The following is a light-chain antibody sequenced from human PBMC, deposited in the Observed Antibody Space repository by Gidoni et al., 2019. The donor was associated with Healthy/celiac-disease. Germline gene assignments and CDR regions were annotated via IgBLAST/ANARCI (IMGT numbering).Light chain of an antibody. Sequence: DIVMTQSPDSLALSLGERATNNCKSSQSVLYSSNNKNYLAWCQQKQGEPPKRLIYVASTRESGVPDRYRGGGSGRDFTLTISSLQGENVGVYYCEQYYSTPRTFGQGTKVEIK. J-gene: IGKJ1*01. V-gene: IGKV4-1*01. CDR2: VAS. CDR1: QSVLYSSNNKNY. CDR3: EQYYSTPRT.